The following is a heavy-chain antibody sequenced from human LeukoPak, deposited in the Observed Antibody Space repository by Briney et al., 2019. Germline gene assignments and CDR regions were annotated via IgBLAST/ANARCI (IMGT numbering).Heavy chain of an antibody. D-gene: IGHD1-26*01. Sequence: GGSLRLSCAASGFTFSSYAMHWVRQAPGKGLEWVAVISSDGSNKFYADSVKGRFTISRDNSKNTLYLQMNSLRAEDTAVYSCARGHIVGATNPFDYWGQGTLVTVSS. CDR1: GFTFSSYA. CDR3: ARGHIVGATNPFDY. V-gene: IGHV3-30-3*01. J-gene: IGHJ4*02. CDR2: ISSDGSNK.